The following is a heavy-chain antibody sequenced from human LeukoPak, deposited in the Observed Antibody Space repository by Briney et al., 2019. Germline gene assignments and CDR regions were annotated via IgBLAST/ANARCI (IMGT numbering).Heavy chain of an antibody. D-gene: IGHD4-23*01. V-gene: IGHV1-46*01. CDR1: GYTFTSYY. CDR2: INPSGGST. CDR3: ARERGTTVVTASEYLQH. Sequence: ASVKVSCKASGYTFTSYYMHWVRQAPGQGLEWMGIINPSGGSTSYAQKFQGRVTMTRDTSTSTVYMELSSLRSEDTAVYYCARERGTTVVTASEYLQHWGQGTLVTVSS. J-gene: IGHJ1*01.